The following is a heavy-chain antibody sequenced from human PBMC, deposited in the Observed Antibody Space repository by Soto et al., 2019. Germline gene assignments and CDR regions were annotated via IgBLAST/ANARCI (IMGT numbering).Heavy chain of an antibody. Sequence: QVQLQQSGPRLVKPSETLSLTCTVSSGPDRSHNWGWIRQPPGRGLEWIGYVYYTGDTAYNPSLRSRVSISADTSTNDISPTRSPVTSADTAVYYCVSKAIDYLHGLVDVLGPGTTVSVSS. V-gene: IGHV4-59*02. J-gene: IGHJ6*02. CDR3: VSKAIDYLHGLVDV. CDR1: SGPDRSHN. D-gene: IGHD4-17*01. CDR2: VYYTGDT.